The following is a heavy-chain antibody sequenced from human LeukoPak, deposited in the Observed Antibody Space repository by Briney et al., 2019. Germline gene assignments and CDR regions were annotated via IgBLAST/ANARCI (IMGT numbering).Heavy chain of an antibody. J-gene: IGHJ4*02. CDR2: IKGKTDGGTT. CDR3: STLYYYGSGSRYKSYFDY. CDR1: GFPFNNAW. D-gene: IGHD3-10*01. Sequence: GGSLRLSCAASGFPFNNAWMSWARQAPGKGLEWVGRIKGKTDGGTTDYAAPVKGRFTTSRGDSKNTLYLQMNSLKTEDTAVYYCSTLYYYGSGSRYKSYFDYWGQGALVTVSS. V-gene: IGHV3-15*01.